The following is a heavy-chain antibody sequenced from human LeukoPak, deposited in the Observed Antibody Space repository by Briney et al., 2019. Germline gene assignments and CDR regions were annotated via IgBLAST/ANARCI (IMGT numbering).Heavy chain of an antibody. J-gene: IGHJ6*02. CDR1: GYTFTSYD. CDR3: ARDCSSTSCSLGGRYYFYGLDV. V-gene: IGHV1-8*01. D-gene: IGHD2-2*01. CDR2: MNANSGNT. Sequence: ASVKVSRKASGYTFTSYDINWVRQATGQGLEWMGWMNANSGNTGYAQKFQGRVTMTRNTSISTAYMELSSLRSEDTAVYYCARDCSSTSCSLGGRYYFYGLDVWGQGTTVTVSS.